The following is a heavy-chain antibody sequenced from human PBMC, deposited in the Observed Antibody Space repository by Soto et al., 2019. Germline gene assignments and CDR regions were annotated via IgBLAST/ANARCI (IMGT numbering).Heavy chain of an antibody. D-gene: IGHD3-16*01. Sequence: QVQLVQSGAEVKKPGSSVKVSCEASGGTFSSYTISWVRQAPGQGLEWMGGTIPIFGAANYAQKFQGRVTITADESTTTAYMELSSLRSGDTAVYYCASGLEYFHHWGQGTLVTVSS. CDR2: TIPIFGAA. CDR3: ASGLEYFHH. V-gene: IGHV1-69*12. J-gene: IGHJ1*01. CDR1: GGTFSSYT.